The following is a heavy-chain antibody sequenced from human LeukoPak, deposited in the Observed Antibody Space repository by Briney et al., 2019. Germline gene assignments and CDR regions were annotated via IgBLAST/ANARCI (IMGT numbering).Heavy chain of an antibody. CDR1: GFTFTNAW. CDR2: IKSKSDGGTI. Sequence: GGSLRLSCAASGFTFTNAWMSWVRQAPGNGLEWVGRIKSKSDGGTIEYGEPVKGRFTISRDDSKNTLYLQMNSLKAEDTAVYYCTTDAGYNSRWYNWWGQGTLVTVSS. CDR3: TTDAGYNSRWYNW. V-gene: IGHV3-15*01. D-gene: IGHD6-13*01. J-gene: IGHJ4*02.